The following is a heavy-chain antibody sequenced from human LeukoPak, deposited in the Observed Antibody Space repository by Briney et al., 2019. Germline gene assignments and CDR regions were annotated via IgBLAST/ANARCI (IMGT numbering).Heavy chain of an antibody. J-gene: IGHJ4*02. Sequence: SETLSLTCTVSGGSISSYYWSWIRQPAGKELEWIGRIYTSGSTNYNPSLKSRVTISVDTSKNQFSLKLGSVTAADTAVYYCARVPAARSGYYFDYWGQGTLITVSS. CDR2: IYTSGST. CDR3: ARVPAARSGYYFDY. CDR1: GGSISSYY. V-gene: IGHV4-4*07. D-gene: IGHD3-10*01.